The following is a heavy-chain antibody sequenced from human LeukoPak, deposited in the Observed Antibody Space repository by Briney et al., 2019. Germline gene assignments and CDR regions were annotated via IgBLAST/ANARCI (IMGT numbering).Heavy chain of an antibody. CDR1: GFTFSSYA. Sequence: GGSLRLSCAASGFTFSSYAMHWVRQAPGKGLEWVAVISYDGSNKYYADSVKGRFTISRDNSKNTLYLQMNSLRAEDTAVYYCARDPEPSFLGVVIITGYMDVWGKGTTVTVSS. J-gene: IGHJ6*03. D-gene: IGHD3-3*01. CDR3: ARDPEPSFLGVVIITGYMDV. CDR2: ISYDGSNK. V-gene: IGHV3-30-3*01.